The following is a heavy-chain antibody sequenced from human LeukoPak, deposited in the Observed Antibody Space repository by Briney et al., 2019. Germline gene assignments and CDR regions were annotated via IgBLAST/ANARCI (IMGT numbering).Heavy chain of an antibody. CDR1: GGSFSGYY. CDR2: INHSGST. Sequence: PSETLSLTCAVYGGSFSGYYWSWIRQPPGKGLEWIGEINHSGSTNYNPSLKSRVTISVDTSKNQFSLKLSSVTAADTAVYCCARGLEYSSSWHTINWFDPWGQGTLVTVSS. CDR3: ARGLEYSSSWHTINWFDP. V-gene: IGHV4-34*01. D-gene: IGHD6-13*01. J-gene: IGHJ5*02.